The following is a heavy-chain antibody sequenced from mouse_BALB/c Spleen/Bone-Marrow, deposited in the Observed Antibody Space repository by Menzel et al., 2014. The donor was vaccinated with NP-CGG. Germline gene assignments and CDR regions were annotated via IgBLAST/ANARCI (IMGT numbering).Heavy chain of an antibody. CDR2: IDPASGNT. CDR1: GFNIXDTY. CDR3: AAYYYVSSYGFAY. V-gene: IGHV14-3*02. J-gene: IGHJ3*01. Sequence: EVKVVESGAELVKPGASVKLSCTASGFNIXDTYMHWVKQRPEQGLEWIGRIDPASGNTKFDPKFQGKATIASDTSSNTAYLQLSSLTSEDTAVYYCAAYYYVSSYGFAYWGQGTLVTVSA. D-gene: IGHD1-1*01.